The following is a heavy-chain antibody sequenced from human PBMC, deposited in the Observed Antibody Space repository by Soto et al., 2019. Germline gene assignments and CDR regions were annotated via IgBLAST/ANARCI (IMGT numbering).Heavy chain of an antibody. CDR1: GFTFSNAW. D-gene: IGHD6-13*01. CDR2: IKSKTDGGTT. V-gene: IGHV3-15*01. Sequence: GESLKISCAASGFTFSNAWMSWVRQAPGKGLEWVGRIKSKTDGGTTDYAAPVKGRFTISRDDSKNTLYLQMNSLKTEDTAVYYCTILHSSSWYYWGQGTLVTVSS. J-gene: IGHJ4*02. CDR3: TILHSSSWYY.